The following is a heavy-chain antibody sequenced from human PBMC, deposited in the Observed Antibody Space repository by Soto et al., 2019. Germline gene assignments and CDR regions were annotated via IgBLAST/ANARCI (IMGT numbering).Heavy chain of an antibody. CDR3: AREKGDFNYEDPYYFDY. V-gene: IGHV6-1*01. J-gene: IGHJ4*02. CDR2: TYYRSKWYN. D-gene: IGHD2-21*02. CDR1: GDSVSSNSAA. Sequence: SQTLSLTCAISGDSVSSNSAAWNWIRQSPSRGLEWLGRTYYRSKWYNDYSVSVKSRITINPDTSKNQFSLQLNSVTPEDTAVYYCAREKGDFNYEDPYYFDYWGQGTLVTVSS.